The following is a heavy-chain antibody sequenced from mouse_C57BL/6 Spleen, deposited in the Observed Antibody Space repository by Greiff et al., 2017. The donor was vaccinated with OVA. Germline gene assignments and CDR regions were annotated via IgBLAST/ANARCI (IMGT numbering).Heavy chain of an antibody. CDR1: GYTFTDYY. V-gene: IGHV1-19*01. CDR3: ARDLGNKEYFDY. D-gene: IGHD2-1*01. J-gene: IGHJ2*01. Sequence: VQLKESGPVLVKPGASVKMSCKASGYTFTDYYMNWVKQSHGKSLEWIGVINPYNGGTSYNQKFKGKATLTVDKSSSTAYMELNSLTSEHSAVYYCARDLGNKEYFDYWGQGTTLTVSS. CDR2: INPYNGGT.